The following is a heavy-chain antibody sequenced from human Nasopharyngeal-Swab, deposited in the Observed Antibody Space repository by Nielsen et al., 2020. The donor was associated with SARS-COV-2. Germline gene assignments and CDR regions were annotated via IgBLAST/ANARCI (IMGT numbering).Heavy chain of an antibody. D-gene: IGHD3-10*01. CDR3: AKGPHHYYGSGSYYPAFDI. CDR2: ISYDGSNK. V-gene: IGHV3-30*18. J-gene: IGHJ3*02. Sequence: QPPGKGLEWVAVISYDGSNKYYADSVKGRFTISRDNSKNTLYLQMNSLRAEDTAVYYCAKGPHHYYGSGSYYPAFDIWGQGTMVTVSS.